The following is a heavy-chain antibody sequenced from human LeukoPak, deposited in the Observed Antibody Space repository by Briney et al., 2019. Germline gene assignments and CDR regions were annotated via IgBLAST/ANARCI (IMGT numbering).Heavy chain of an antibody. CDR2: ISAYNGNT. D-gene: IGHD3-22*01. CDR3: ARGRERYYFDGSGYSY. J-gene: IGHJ4*02. CDR1: GYTFTSYG. V-gene: IGHV1-18*01. Sequence: GESLKISCKASGYTFTSYGISWVRQAPGQGLEWMGWISAYNGNTNYAQKFQGRVTMTTDTSTSTAYMALRSLRSDDTAVYYCARGRERYYFDGSGYSYWGQGTLVTVSS.